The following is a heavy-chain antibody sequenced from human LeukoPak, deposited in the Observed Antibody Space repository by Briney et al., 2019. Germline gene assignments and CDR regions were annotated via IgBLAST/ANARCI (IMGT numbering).Heavy chain of an antibody. CDR1: GFTFSSYA. D-gene: IGHD6-19*01. CDR2: ISGSGGST. Sequence: GGSLRLSCAASGFTFSSYAMSWVRQAPGKGLEWVSAISGSGGSTYYADSVKGRFTISGDNSKNTLYLQMNSLRAEDTAVYYCAKDPRLYSSGWYGWYYFDYWGQGTLVTVSS. V-gene: IGHV3-23*01. CDR3: AKDPRLYSSGWYGWYYFDY. J-gene: IGHJ4*02.